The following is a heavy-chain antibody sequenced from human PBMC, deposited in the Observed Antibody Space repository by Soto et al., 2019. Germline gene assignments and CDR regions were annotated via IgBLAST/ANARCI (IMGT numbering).Heavy chain of an antibody. Sequence: LSCAASRFTFSSYWMSWVRQAPGKGLEWVANIKQDGSEKYYVDSVKGRFTISRDNAKNSLYLQMNSLTAEDTAVYYCARYRVPALSSVVAPDYMYVWARRTTVTVS. D-gene: IGHD2-21*02. CDR2: IKQDGSEK. CDR3: ARYRVPALSSVVAPDYMYV. CDR1: RFTFSSYW. J-gene: IGHJ6*03. V-gene: IGHV3-7*01.